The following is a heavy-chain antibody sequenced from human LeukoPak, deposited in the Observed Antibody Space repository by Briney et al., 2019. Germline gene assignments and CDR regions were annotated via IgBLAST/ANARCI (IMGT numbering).Heavy chain of an antibody. D-gene: IGHD3-3*01. J-gene: IGHJ6*03. CDR2: ISYDGSNK. V-gene: IGHV3-30*18. CDR3: VKNFWSDKYYYYYMDV. CDR1: GFTFSSYG. Sequence: PGRSLRLSCAASGFTFSSYGMHWVRQAPGKGLEWVAVISYDGSNKYYADSVKGRFTISRDNSKNTLYLQMNSLRAEDTAVYYCVKNFWSDKYYYYYMDVWGKGTTVTVSS.